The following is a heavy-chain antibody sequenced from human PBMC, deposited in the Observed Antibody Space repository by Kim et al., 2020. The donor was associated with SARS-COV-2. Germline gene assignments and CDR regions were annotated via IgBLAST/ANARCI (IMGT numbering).Heavy chain of an antibody. Sequence: GGSLRLSCAASGFTFSTYTMSWVRQAPGKGLEWVSSISASDHNPYYADCVKGRFTVSRDNSRNMLYLQMNGLRAEDTAVYYCSNSIQNRYCTPTNCFDIGGQSRMVTV. CDR3: SNSIQNRYCTPTNCFDI. D-gene: IGHD2-8*01. CDR2: ISASDHNP. J-gene: IGHJ3*02. V-gene: IGHV3-23*01. CDR1: GFTFSTYT.